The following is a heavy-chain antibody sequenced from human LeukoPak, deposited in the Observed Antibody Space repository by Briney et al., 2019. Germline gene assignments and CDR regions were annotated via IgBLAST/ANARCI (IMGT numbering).Heavy chain of an antibody. CDR2: ISSDGTDT. Sequence: GGSLRLXCAASGFTFSGYWMHWVRQAPGKELVWVSGISSDGTDTNYADSVKGRFTISRDNTKNTLYLQMNSLRADDAAVYYCVGDILVMGYWGQGTPVTVSS. D-gene: IGHD2-8*02. V-gene: IGHV3-74*01. CDR3: VGDILVMGY. J-gene: IGHJ4*02. CDR1: GFTFSGYW.